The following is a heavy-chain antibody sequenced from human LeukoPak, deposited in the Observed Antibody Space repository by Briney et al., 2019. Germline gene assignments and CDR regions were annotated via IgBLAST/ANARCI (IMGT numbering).Heavy chain of an antibody. D-gene: IGHD1-14*01. CDR3: ARGLGPPGKARWFEP. CDR2: INPSGGGT. J-gene: IGHJ5*02. Sequence: AASVKVSCKASGYTFIAYHMHWVRQAPGQGLEWMGIINPSGGGTTYAQKFQGRVTMTRDTSTSTVYMDLSSLRSEDTAVYYCARGLGPPGKARWFEPWGLGTLVTVSS. V-gene: IGHV1-46*01. CDR1: GYTFIAYH.